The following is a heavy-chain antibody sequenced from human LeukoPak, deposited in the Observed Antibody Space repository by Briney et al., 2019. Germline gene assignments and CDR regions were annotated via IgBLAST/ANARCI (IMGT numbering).Heavy chain of an antibody. CDR1: GFSFSGYW. CDR2: IKQDGSEK. D-gene: IGHD5-12*01. V-gene: IGHV3-7*01. J-gene: IGHJ3*02. CDR3: ARSQWLRLDVFDI. Sequence: PGGSLRLSCAASGFSFSGYWMGWGRQAPGEGREWVANIKQDGSEKDYVASVKRRFTISRDNAKNSLYLQMNRLRAGDTAVYYCARSQWLRLDVFDIWGQGTMVTVSS.